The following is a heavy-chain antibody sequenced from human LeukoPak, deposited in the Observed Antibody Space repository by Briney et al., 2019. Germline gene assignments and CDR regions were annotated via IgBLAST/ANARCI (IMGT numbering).Heavy chain of an antibody. CDR1: GGSISSSNW. Sequence: SETLSLTCAVSGGSISSSNWWSWVRQPPGKGLEWIGEIYHSGSTNYNPSLKSRVTISVDKSKNQFSLKLSSVTAADTAVYYCARVYGDYFPSFDYWGQGTLVTVSS. J-gene: IGHJ4*02. CDR3: ARVYGDYFPSFDY. D-gene: IGHD4-17*01. V-gene: IGHV4-4*02. CDR2: IYHSGST.